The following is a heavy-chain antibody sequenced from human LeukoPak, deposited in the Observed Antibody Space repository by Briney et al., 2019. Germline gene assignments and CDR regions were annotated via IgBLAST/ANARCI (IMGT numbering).Heavy chain of an antibody. V-gene: IGHV1-2*02. D-gene: IGHD6-13*01. CDR3: ARDAFSGYSYSYYSDY. CDR1: GYTFTAYY. CDR2: LDPSSGAT. J-gene: IGHJ4*02. Sequence: ASVKVSCKASGYTFTAYYLHWVRQAPGRGLEWMGWLDPSSGATNYAQKFQGRVTMTRDTSSSTAYMDLSGLRSDDTAVYYCARDAFSGYSYSYYSDYWGPGTPVTVSS.